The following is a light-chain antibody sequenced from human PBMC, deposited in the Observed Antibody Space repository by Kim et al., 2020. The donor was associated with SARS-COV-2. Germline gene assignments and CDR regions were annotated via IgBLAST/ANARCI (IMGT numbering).Light chain of an antibody. Sequence: EIVMTQSPATLSVSPGERATLSCRASQSVSSNLAWYQQRPGQAPRLLIYGASTTATGIPARFSGSGSGTEFTLTISSLQSEDFAVYYCQQYNNWQRTFGQGTKVDIK. V-gene: IGKV3-15*01. CDR1: QSVSSN. CDR3: QQYNNWQRT. CDR2: GAS. J-gene: IGKJ1*01.